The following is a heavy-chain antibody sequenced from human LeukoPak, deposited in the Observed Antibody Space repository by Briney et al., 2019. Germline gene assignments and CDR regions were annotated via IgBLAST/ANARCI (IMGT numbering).Heavy chain of an antibody. CDR3: ARRGYSSGRNFDY. V-gene: IGHV4-34*01. Sequence: PGGSLRLSCAASGFTFSSYWMSWVRQAPGKGLEWIGEINHSGSTNYNPSLKSRVTISVDTSKNQFSLKLSSVTAADTAVYYCARRGYSSGRNFDYWGQGTLVTVSS. CDR1: GFTFSSYW. D-gene: IGHD6-19*01. CDR2: INHSGST. J-gene: IGHJ4*02.